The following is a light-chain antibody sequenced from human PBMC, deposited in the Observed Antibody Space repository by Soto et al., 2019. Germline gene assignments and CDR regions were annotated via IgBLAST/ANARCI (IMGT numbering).Light chain of an antibody. J-gene: IGKJ1*01. CDR1: QSVSSN. CDR3: QQYNKWPPET. CDR2: AVS. V-gene: IGKV3-15*01. Sequence: EIEMTQSPSTLSVSPGERATLSCRASQSVSSNLAWYQQKPGQAPKLLIYAVSTRATGIPARFSGSGSGTEFIHTLRSLQSADFAVYYCQQYNKWPPETFGQGTKVEIK.